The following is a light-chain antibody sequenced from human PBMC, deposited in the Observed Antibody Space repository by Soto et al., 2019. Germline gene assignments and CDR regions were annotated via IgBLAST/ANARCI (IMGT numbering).Light chain of an antibody. V-gene: IGKV3-20*01. J-gene: IGKJ5*01. CDR1: QSVSSSY. CDR2: GAS. CDR3: QQYGSSPIT. Sequence: EIVSTQSPGTLSLSPGERATLSCRASQSVSSSYLAWYQQKPGQAPRLLIYGASSRATGTPDRFSGSGPGTDFPLTISRLEPEDFAVYYCQQYGSSPITFGQGTRLEIK.